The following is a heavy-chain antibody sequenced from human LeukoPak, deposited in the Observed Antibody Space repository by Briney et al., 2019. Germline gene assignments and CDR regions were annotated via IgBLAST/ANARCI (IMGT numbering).Heavy chain of an antibody. CDR1: GFTFSDYY. J-gene: IGHJ6*03. Sequence: PGGSLTLSCAASGFTFSDYYMSWIRQAPGKGLEWVSYISSSGSTIYYADSVKGRFTISRDNAKNSLSLQMNSLRAEDTAVYYCARAPLGMVRGGTMDVWGKGTTVTVSS. V-gene: IGHV3-11*01. CDR2: ISSSGSTI. CDR3: ARAPLGMVRGGTMDV. D-gene: IGHD3-10*01.